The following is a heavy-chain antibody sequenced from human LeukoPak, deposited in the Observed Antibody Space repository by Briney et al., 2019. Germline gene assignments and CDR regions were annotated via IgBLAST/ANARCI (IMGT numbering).Heavy chain of an antibody. Sequence: ASVKVSCKASGYTFTSYGISWVRQAPGQGLEWMGWISAYNGNTNYAQKLQGRVTMTTDTSTSTAYMELRSLRSDDTAVYYCARDRDGRIQPPSRVDPWGQGTLVTVSS. CDR3: ARDRDGRIQPPSRVDP. D-gene: IGHD5-18*01. CDR2: ISAYNGNT. V-gene: IGHV1-18*01. J-gene: IGHJ5*02. CDR1: GYTFTSYG.